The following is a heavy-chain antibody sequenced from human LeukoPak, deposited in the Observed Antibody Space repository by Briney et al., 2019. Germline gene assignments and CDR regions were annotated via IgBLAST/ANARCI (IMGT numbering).Heavy chain of an antibody. CDR3: ARDPPKPNSGSYYGHIPYYYYMDV. Sequence: SETLSLTCTVSGGSISSYYWSWIRQPPGKGLEWIGYIYYSGSTNYNPSLKSRVTISVDTSKNQFSLKLSSVTAADTAVYYCARDPPKPNSGSYYGHIPYYYYMDVWGKGTTVTVSS. J-gene: IGHJ6*03. CDR1: GGSISSYY. D-gene: IGHD1-26*01. CDR2: IYYSGST. V-gene: IGHV4-59*01.